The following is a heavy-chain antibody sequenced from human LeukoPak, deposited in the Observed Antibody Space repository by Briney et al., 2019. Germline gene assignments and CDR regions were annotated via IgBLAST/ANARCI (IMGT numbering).Heavy chain of an antibody. CDR2: IYYSGST. D-gene: IGHD1-1*01. V-gene: IGHV4-59*12. Sequence: SETLSLTCTVSGGSISSYYWSWIRQPPGKGLEWIGSIYYSGSTYYNPSLKSRVTISVDTSKNQFSLKLSSVTAADTAVYYCARASRRPYWGQGTLVTVSS. CDR1: GGSISSYY. CDR3: ARASRRPY. J-gene: IGHJ4*02.